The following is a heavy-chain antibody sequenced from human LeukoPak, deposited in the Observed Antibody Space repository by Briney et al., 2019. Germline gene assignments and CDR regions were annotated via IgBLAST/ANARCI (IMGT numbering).Heavy chain of an antibody. Sequence: VASVKVSCKASGYTFTIYGISWVRQAPGQGLEWMGWISAYYGNTNYAQNLQDRVTMTTDTSTGIAYMELRSLRSDDTAVYYCARDTYCSSTSCFPYYMDVWGTGTTVTVS. D-gene: IGHD2-2*01. V-gene: IGHV1-18*01. CDR3: ARDTYCSSTSCFPYYMDV. CDR1: GYTFTIYG. J-gene: IGHJ6*03. CDR2: ISAYYGNT.